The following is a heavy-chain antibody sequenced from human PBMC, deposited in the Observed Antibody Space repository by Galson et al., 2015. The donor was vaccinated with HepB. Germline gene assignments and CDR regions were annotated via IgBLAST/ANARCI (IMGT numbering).Heavy chain of an antibody. D-gene: IGHD3-22*01. J-gene: IGHJ3*02. Sequence: SLRLSCAASGFTFSSYAMHWVRQAPGKGLEWVAVISYDGSNKYYADSVKGRFTISRDNSKNTLYLQMNSLRAEDTAVYYRARETPPGTKSYYDSSGYLEDAFDIWGQGTMVTVSS. V-gene: IGHV3-30-3*01. CDR1: GFTFSSYA. CDR3: ARETPPGTKSYYDSSGYLEDAFDI. CDR2: ISYDGSNK.